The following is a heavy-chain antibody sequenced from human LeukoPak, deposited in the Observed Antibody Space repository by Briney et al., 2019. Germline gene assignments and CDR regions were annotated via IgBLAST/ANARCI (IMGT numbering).Heavy chain of an antibody. CDR3: ARVADYDYVWGSQYYFDY. J-gene: IGHJ4*02. CDR2: IIPILGIA. Sequence: GASVKVSCKASGGTFSSYAISWVRQAPGQGLEWMGRIIPILGIANYAQKFQGRVTITADKSTSTAYMELSSLRSEDTAVYYCARVADYDYVWGSQYYFDYWGQGTLVTVSS. CDR1: GGTFSSYA. V-gene: IGHV1-69*04. D-gene: IGHD3-16*01.